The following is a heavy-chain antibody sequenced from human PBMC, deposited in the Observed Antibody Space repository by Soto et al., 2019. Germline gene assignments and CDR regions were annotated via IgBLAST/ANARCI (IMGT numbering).Heavy chain of an antibody. V-gene: IGHV1-69*13. D-gene: IGHD3-3*01. Sequence: SVKVSCKAPVGSFGNSAINWVRQTPGQGLEWLGGFIPVYRTLNYAQKFQGRVTITADESTGTAYMTLSSLASDDTAGYYCATGVIWIGYFTVDSCGKGTRVTVSS. CDR2: FIPVYRTL. CDR1: VGSFGNSA. J-gene: IGHJ4*02. CDR3: ATGVIWIGYFTVDS.